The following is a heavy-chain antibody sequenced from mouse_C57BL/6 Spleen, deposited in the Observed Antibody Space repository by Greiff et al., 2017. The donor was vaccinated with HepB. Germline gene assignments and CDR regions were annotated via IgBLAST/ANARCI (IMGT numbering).Heavy chain of an antibody. CDR1: GYTFTSYW. V-gene: IGHV1-69*01. CDR2: IDPSDSYT. J-gene: IGHJ3*01. CDR3: ARRGGYDGWFAY. Sequence: QVQLQQPGAELVMPGASVKLSCKASGYTFTSYWMHWVKQRPGQGLEWIGEIDPSDSYTNYNQKFKGKSTLTVDKSSSTAYMQLSSLTSEDSAVYYCARRGGYDGWFAYWGQGTLVTVSA. D-gene: IGHD2-2*01.